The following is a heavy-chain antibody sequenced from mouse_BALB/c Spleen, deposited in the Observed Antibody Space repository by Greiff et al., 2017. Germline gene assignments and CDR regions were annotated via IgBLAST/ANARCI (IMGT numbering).Heavy chain of an antibody. D-gene: IGHD3-2*01. CDR2: INPNNGGT. CDR3: ARGTARAPFAY. CDR1: GYTFTDYN. J-gene: IGHJ3*01. Sequence: EVKLMESGPELVKPGASVKIPCKASGYTFTDYNMDWVKQSHGKSLEWIGDINPNNGGTIYNQKFKGKATLTVDKSSSTAYMELRSLTSEDTAVYYCARGTARAPFAYWGQGTLVTVSA. V-gene: IGHV1-18*01.